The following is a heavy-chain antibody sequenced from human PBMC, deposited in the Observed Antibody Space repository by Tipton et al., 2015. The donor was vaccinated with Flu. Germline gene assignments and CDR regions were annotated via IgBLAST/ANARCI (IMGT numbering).Heavy chain of an antibody. CDR1: GGSISSYY. J-gene: IGHJ5*02. CDR3: ARSVAVAAPGWFDP. V-gene: IGHV4-59*01. D-gene: IGHD6-19*01. Sequence: LRLSCTVSGGSISSYYWSWIRQPPGKGLEWIGYIYYSGSTNYNPSLKSRVTISVDTSKNQFSLKLSSVTAADTAVYYCARSVAVAAPGWFDPWGQEPWSPSPQ. CDR2: IYYSGST.